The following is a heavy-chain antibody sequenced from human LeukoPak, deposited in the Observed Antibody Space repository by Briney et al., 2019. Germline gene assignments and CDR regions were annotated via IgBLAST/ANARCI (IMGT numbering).Heavy chain of an antibody. CDR1: GGSISSSNW. Sequence: PSETLSLTCAVSGGSISSSNWWSWVRQPPGKGLEWIGEIYHSGSTNYNPSLKSRVTISVDKSKNQFSLKLSSVTAADTAVYYCARGDTRVYYYYYYMDVWGKGTTVTVSS. CDR3: ARGDTRVYYYYYYMDV. V-gene: IGHV4-4*02. J-gene: IGHJ6*03. CDR2: IYHSGST. D-gene: IGHD5-18*01.